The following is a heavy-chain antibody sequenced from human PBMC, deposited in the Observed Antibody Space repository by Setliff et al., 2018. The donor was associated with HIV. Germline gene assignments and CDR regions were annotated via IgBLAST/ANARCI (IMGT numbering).Heavy chain of an antibody. CDR1: GGSIKSSCYY. CDR2: IYYSGNT. V-gene: IGHV4-39*07. J-gene: IGHJ1*01. CDR3: ARVPTSSWYVTAQRTKEYFHH. Sequence: PSETLSLTCTVSGGSIKSSCYYWGWIRQPPGKGLEWIGSIYYSGNTYYNPSLKSRVTISEDTSRNQFSLRLSSVTAADTATYYCARVPTSSWYVTAQRTKEYFHHWGQGTLVTVSS. D-gene: IGHD6-13*01.